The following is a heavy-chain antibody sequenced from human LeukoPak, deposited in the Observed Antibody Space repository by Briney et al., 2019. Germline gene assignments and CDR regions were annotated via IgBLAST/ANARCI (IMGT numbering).Heavy chain of an antibody. D-gene: IGHD3-10*01. CDR2: IYYSGTT. CDR1: GGSISSGDYY. CDR3: ARLTSGTHPNFDY. J-gene: IGHJ4*02. V-gene: IGHV4-30-4*01. Sequence: PSETLSLTCTVSGGSISSGDYYWSWIRQPPGKGLEWIGHIYYSGTTYYNPSLKSRVTISVDTSKNQFSLKLSSVTAADTAVYYCARLTSGTHPNFDYWGQGTLVTVSS.